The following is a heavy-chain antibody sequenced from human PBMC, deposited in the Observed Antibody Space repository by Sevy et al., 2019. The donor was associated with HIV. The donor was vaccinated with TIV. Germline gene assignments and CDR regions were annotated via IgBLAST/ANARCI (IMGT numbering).Heavy chain of an antibody. Sequence: GGSLRLSCVASGFSLSDYVMHWVRQGPDKGLAWVAVISFDGGNTYYSDAVEGRFTISRDNSKNTVFLQMNSLSPDDTALYYCARGPYNSGLRFDFWGQGTLVTVSS. CDR3: ARGPYNSGLRFDF. J-gene: IGHJ4*02. D-gene: IGHD5-12*01. CDR2: ISFDGGNT. CDR1: GFSLSDYV. V-gene: IGHV3-30-3*01.